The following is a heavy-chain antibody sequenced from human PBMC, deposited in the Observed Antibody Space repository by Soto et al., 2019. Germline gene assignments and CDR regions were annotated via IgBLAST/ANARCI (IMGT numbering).Heavy chain of an antibody. D-gene: IGHD4-4*01. V-gene: IGHV3-7*01. CDR2: IKPDESEK. J-gene: IGHJ5*02. CDR1: GFTFSDFW. CDR3: VRGGSNYAS. Sequence: VQLVASGGGLVQPGGSLSLSCPASGFTFSDFWLTWVRQAPGKGLEWVARIKPDESEKKYADSVKGRFSISRDNAKNSMYLQMDSLRGEDTAVYYCVRGGSNYASWGQGTLVTVSS.